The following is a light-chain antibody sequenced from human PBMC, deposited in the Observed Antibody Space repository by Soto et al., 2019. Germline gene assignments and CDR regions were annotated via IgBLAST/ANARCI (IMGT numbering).Light chain of an antibody. V-gene: IGKV3-20*01. CDR3: QQYAGSPRT. Sequence: EIVLTQSPGTLSLSPGERCTLSCRASQNLGALYLAWFQQKSGQAPRLLIYSASRRATGIPDRFTGSGSGTDFTLTINRVEPEDFAVYFCQQYAGSPRTFGQGTKVDNK. J-gene: IGKJ1*01. CDR1: QNLGALY. CDR2: SAS.